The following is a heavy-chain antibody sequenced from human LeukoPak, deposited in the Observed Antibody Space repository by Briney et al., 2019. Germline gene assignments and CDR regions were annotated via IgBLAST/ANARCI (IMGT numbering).Heavy chain of an antibody. Sequence: PGGSLRLSCAASGFTFSSYEMNWVRQAPGKGLEWVSYISSSGSTIYYADSVKGRFTISRDNAKNSLYLQMNSLRAEDTAVYYCARAEVPAAIKSGAFDIWGQGTMVTVSS. CDR3: ARAEVPAAIKSGAFDI. D-gene: IGHD2-2*01. J-gene: IGHJ3*02. CDR2: ISSSGSTI. CDR1: GFTFSSYE. V-gene: IGHV3-48*03.